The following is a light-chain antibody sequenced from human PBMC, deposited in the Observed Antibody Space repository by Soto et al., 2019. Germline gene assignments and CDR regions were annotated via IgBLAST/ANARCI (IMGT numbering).Light chain of an antibody. J-gene: IGKJ4*01. CDR3: QQYESFHLT. V-gene: IGKV1-16*01. CDR2: TAS. CDR1: QGINKF. Sequence: DIQMTQSPSSLSASVGDSVTITCRASQGINKFLAWFQQKPVTAPKSLISTASRLQSGVPSRFSGSGSGTHFTLTINNLQPEDFATSYCQQYESFHLTFGGGTRVEIK.